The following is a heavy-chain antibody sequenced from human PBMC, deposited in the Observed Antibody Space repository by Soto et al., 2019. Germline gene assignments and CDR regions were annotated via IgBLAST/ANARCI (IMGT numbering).Heavy chain of an antibody. CDR3: AKRPRALLTFDY. CDR2: ISDSGGTS. D-gene: IGHD1-26*01. Sequence: EVQLVDSGRGLVQPGGSLRLSGAASGFIFSNYVMSWVRQAPGKGLEWVSSISDSGGTSYYADSVKGRFTISRDNSKNTLYLQMNSLRAEDTAIYYCAKRPRALLTFDYWGQGTLVTVSS. J-gene: IGHJ4*02. CDR1: GFIFSNYV. V-gene: IGHV3-23*04.